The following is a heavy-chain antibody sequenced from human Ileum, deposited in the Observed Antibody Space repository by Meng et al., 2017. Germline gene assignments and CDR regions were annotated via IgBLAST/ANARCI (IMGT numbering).Heavy chain of an antibody. D-gene: IGHD1-14*01. CDR1: GGSFSSYY. J-gene: IGHJ4*02. Sequence: SDTLSLTCTVSGGSFSSYYCSWLRQSPGKGLEWIAYVYYSGARHYSPSLKSRVTISLDTSKNQVSLRLTSVTAADTAVYYCATNHGRDVYSFDYWGQGTVVTVSS. CDR2: VYYSGAR. V-gene: IGHV4-59*12. CDR3: ATNHGRDVYSFDY.